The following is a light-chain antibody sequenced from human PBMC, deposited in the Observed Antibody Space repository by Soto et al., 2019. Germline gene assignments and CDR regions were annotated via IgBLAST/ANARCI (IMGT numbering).Light chain of an antibody. CDR3: SSYTSSNTVV. J-gene: IGLJ2*01. V-gene: IGLV2-14*01. CDR1: SSDVGAYNS. CDR2: DVT. Sequence: QSALTQPASVSGSPGQSITISCTGTSSDVGAYNSVSWCQQHPGKAPKLMIFDVTNRPSGVSYRFSGSKSGNTASLTISGLQAEDEADYYCSSYTSSNTVVFGGGTQLTVL.